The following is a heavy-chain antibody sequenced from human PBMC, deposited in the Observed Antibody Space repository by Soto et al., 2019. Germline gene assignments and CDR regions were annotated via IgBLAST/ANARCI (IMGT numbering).Heavy chain of an antibody. V-gene: IGHV3-33*01. CDR1: GFTFSSYG. CDR2: IWYDGSNK. CDR3: ARDLSGDYGALDT. D-gene: IGHD4-17*01. Sequence: QVQLVESGGGVVQPGRSLRLSCAASGFTFSSYGMHWARQGPGKGLEWVAVIWYDGSNKVYADSVKGRFTISKDNSKNTLYLQMNSPRTEDTAVYYCARDLSGDYGALDTWGQGTMVTVSS. J-gene: IGHJ3*02.